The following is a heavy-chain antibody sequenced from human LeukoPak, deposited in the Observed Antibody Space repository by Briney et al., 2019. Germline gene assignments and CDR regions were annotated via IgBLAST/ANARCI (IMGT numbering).Heavy chain of an antibody. J-gene: IGHJ6*03. CDR1: GFTFSSYW. D-gene: IGHD1-26*01. V-gene: IGHV3-7*01. Sequence: GGSLTLSCAASGFTFSSYWMSWVRQAPGKGLEWVANIKQDGSEKYYVDSVKGRFTISRDNAKNSLYLQMNSLRAEDTAVYYCASANVGTYYMDVWGKGTTVTVPS. CDR3: ASANVGTYYMDV. CDR2: IKQDGSEK.